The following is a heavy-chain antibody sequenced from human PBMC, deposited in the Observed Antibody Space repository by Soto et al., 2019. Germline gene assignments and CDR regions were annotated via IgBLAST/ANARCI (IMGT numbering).Heavy chain of an antibody. CDR2: IYYSGST. Sequence: QLQLQESGPGLVKPSETLSLTCTVSGGSISSSSYYWGWIRQPPGKGLEWIGRIYYSGSTYYNPSLKSRVTISVDTSKNQFSLKLSSVTAADTAVYYCAGQDIVVVVAATGRYYYGMDVWGQGTTVTVSS. CDR3: AGQDIVVVVAATGRYYYGMDV. D-gene: IGHD2-15*01. J-gene: IGHJ6*02. V-gene: IGHV4-39*01. CDR1: GGSISSSSYY.